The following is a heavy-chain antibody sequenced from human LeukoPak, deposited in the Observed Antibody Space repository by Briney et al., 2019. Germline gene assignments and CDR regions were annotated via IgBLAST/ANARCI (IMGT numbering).Heavy chain of an antibody. Sequence: GESLKISCKGSGYSFTSYWIGWVRQMPGKGLEWMGIIYPGDSDTRYSPSFQGQVTISADKSISTAYLQWSSLKASDTAMYYCARHVVSEQWLTPRTYYFDYWGQGTLVTVSS. D-gene: IGHD6-19*01. V-gene: IGHV5-51*01. CDR3: ARHVVSEQWLTPRTYYFDY. CDR1: GYSFTSYW. J-gene: IGHJ4*02. CDR2: IYPGDSDT.